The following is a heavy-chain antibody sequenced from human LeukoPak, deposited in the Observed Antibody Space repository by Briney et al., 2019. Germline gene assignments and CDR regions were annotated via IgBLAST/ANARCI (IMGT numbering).Heavy chain of an antibody. CDR2: ISGSGGST. CDR3: ARDLSVVVPAAMVDY. Sequence: GGSLRLSCAASGFTFSSYAMSWVRQAPGKGLEWVSAISGSGGSTYYADSVKGRFTISRDNSKNTLYLQMNSLRAEDTAVYYCARDLSVVVPAAMVDYWGQGTLVTVSS. J-gene: IGHJ4*02. V-gene: IGHV3-23*01. CDR1: GFTFSSYA. D-gene: IGHD2-2*01.